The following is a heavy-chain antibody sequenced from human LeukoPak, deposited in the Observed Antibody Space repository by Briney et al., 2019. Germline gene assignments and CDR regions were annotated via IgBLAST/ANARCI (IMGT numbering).Heavy chain of an antibody. CDR1: GGSISSYF. D-gene: IGHD6-6*01. J-gene: IGHJ4*02. CDR3: ARRSSIAAFDY. Sequence: SETLSLTCTVSGGSISSYFWSWIRQPPGEGLEWIGYIYYSGSTNYNPSLKSRVTISVDTSRNQFSLKLNSVTAADTAVYYCARRSSIAAFDYWGQGTLVTVSS. CDR2: IYYSGST. V-gene: IGHV4-59*08.